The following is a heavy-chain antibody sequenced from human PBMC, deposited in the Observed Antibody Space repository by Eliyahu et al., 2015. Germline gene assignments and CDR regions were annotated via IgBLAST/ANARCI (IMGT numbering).Heavy chain of an antibody. J-gene: IGHJ4*02. D-gene: IGHD1-26*01. CDR2: LNSDGSST. CDR3: ARGYSGSYRLDF. Sequence: EVQLVESGGGLVQPGGSLRLSCSASGFPFSSYWKPLVRPXPGKGLVWVSRLNSDGSSTTYADSVKGRFTISRDNAKNTLYLQLYSLRVEDTAVYYCARGYSGSYRLDFWGQGTLVTVSS. V-gene: IGHV3-74*01. CDR1: GFPFSSYW.